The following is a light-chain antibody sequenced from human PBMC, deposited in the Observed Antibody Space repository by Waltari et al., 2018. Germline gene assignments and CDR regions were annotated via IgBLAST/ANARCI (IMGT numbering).Light chain of an antibody. Sequence: DIQMTQSPSSLSVSVGGRVTITCRATQSISDYLNWYQQKPGKAPNLLIYAASHLKTGVPSRFSGSGSGTHFTLTISSLQPEDFATYFCQQYDNLPSFGGGTKVEI. CDR1: QSISDY. CDR2: AAS. J-gene: IGKJ4*01. V-gene: IGKV1-39*01. CDR3: QQYDNLPS.